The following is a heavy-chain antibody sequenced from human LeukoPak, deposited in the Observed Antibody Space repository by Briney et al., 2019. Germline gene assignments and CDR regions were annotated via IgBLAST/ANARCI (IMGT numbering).Heavy chain of an antibody. CDR1: GGSSSGYY. D-gene: IGHD2-15*01. V-gene: IGHV4-34*01. Sequence: SETLSLTCAVYGGSSSGYYWSWIRQPPGKRLEWIGEISHSGGTNNNPSLKGRVAISLDISKNQFSLSLRSVTAADTAVYYCARRVPRTSKGFFAFDIWGQGTMVIVSS. CDR3: ARRVPRTSKGFFAFDI. J-gene: IGHJ3*02. CDR2: ISHSGGT.